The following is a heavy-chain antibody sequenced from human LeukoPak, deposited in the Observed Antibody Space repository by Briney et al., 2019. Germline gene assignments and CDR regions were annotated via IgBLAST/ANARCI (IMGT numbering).Heavy chain of an antibody. CDR2: IYFTGSI. J-gene: IGHJ4*02. CDR3: ARLLVSPGVGESYFGY. D-gene: IGHD2-8*02. Sequence: SETLSLTCTVSGGSGSSKSWSWVRQPPGKGLEWIGDIYFTGSINYNPSFESRVTISVDATKNQFSLKLGSVTAADTAVYYCARLLVSPGVGESYFGYRGQGTLVTVSS. V-gene: IGHV4-59*08. CDR1: GGSGSSKS.